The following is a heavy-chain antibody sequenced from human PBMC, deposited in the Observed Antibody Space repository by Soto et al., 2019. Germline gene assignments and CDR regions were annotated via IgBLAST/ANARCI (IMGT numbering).Heavy chain of an antibody. D-gene: IGHD3-10*01. CDR3: AREYHGSGRYLYGMDV. V-gene: IGHV1-69*13. J-gene: IGHJ6*02. CDR2: IIPIFGTA. CDR1: GGTFSSYA. Sequence: SVKVSFKASGGTFSSYAISWLRQAPGQGLEWMGGIIPIFGTANYAQKFQGRVTITADESTSTAYMELSSLRSEDTAVYYCAREYHGSGRYLYGMDVWGQGTTVTVSS.